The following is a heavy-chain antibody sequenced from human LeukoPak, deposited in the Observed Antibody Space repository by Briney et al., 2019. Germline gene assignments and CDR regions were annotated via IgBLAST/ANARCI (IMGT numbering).Heavy chain of an antibody. D-gene: IGHD6-13*01. V-gene: IGHV3-66*01. CDR2: IFSGGDT. J-gene: IGHJ4*02. Sequence: GGSLRLSCAGSGFTISSNYMSWVRQTPGMGLEWVSVIFSGGDTYYADSVKGRFTISGDNSKNTLFLQMDSLRAEDTAVYYCARGGRSSWDQFDYWGQGTLVTVSS. CDR1: GFTISSNY. CDR3: ARGGRSSWDQFDY.